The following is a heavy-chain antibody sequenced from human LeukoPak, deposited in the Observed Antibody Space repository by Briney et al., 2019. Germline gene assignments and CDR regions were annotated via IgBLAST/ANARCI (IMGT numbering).Heavy chain of an antibody. CDR2: INSDGSIT. Sequence: PGGSLRLSCAASGFTFSDYWMHWVRQVPGKGLVWVSRINSDGSITTYADSVKGRFTISRDNAKNTLYLQMNSLRAEDTAVYYCTPVGYRGQGTLVTVSS. D-gene: IGHD1-26*01. J-gene: IGHJ4*02. CDR3: TPVGY. V-gene: IGHV3-74*01. CDR1: GFTFSDYW.